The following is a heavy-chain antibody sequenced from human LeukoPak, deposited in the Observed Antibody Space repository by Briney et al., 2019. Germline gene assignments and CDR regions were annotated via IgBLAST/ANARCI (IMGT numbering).Heavy chain of an antibody. CDR1: GFSFSDYQ. CDR3: ARVDWFGEPTPDY. J-gene: IGHJ4*02. CDR2: ISNSASTM. V-gene: IGHV3-48*03. Sequence: PGGSLRLSCAASGFSFSDYQMNWVRQAPGKGLGWVSYISNSASTMYYADSVQGRFTISRDNAKNSLYLEMNSLGADDTAVYYCARVDWFGEPTPDYWGQGTLVTISS. D-gene: IGHD3-10*01.